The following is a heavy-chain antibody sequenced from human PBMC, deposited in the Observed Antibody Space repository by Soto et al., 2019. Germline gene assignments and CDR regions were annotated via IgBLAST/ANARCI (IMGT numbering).Heavy chain of an antibody. J-gene: IGHJ1*01. Sequence: EVQLVESGGGLVQPGRSLRLSCAASGFTFDDYAMHWVRQAPGKGLEWVSGISWNSGSIGYADSVKGRFTISRDNAKNSLYLQMNSLRAEDTALYYCAKDGFGGDYEGVYFQHWGQGTLVTFSS. V-gene: IGHV3-9*01. CDR2: ISWNSGSI. D-gene: IGHD3-10*01. CDR1: GFTFDDYA. CDR3: AKDGFGGDYEGVYFQH.